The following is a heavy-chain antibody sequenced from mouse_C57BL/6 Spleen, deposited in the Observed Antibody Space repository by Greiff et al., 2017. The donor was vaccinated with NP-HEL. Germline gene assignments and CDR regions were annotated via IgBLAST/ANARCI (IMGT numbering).Heavy chain of an antibody. V-gene: IGHV1-59*01. CDR1: GYTFTSYW. Sequence: QVQLQQPGAELVRPGTSVKLSCKASGYTFTSYWMHWVKQRPGQGLEWIGVIDPSDSYTNYNQKFKGKATLTVDTSSSTAYMQLSSLTSEDSAVYYCAREDYSNYYWYFDVWGTGTTVTVSS. CDR3: AREDYSNYYWYFDV. D-gene: IGHD2-5*01. CDR2: IDPSDSYT. J-gene: IGHJ1*03.